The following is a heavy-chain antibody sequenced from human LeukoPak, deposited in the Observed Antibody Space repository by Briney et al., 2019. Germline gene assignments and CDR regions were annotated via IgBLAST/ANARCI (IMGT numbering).Heavy chain of an antibody. J-gene: IGHJ4*02. CDR2: IWYDGSNK. CDR3: ARGYYGSGSYYMGNY. D-gene: IGHD3-10*01. V-gene: IGHV3-33*08. Sequence: GGSLRLSCAASGFTLSSYAMSWVRQAPGKGLEWVAVIWYDGSNKYYADSVKGRFTISRDNSKNTLYLQMNSLRVEDSALYYCARGYYGSGSYYMGNYWGQGTLVTVSS. CDR1: GFTLSSYA.